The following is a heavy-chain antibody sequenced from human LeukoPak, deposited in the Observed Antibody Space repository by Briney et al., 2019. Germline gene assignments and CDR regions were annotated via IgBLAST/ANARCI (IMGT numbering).Heavy chain of an antibody. D-gene: IGHD3-22*01. CDR1: GFSLTHDA. J-gene: IGHJ4*02. Sequence: GSLRLSCAASGFSLTHDAIHWVRQAPGKGLEWVAVVSKDTVTKIYRDSVKGRFTVSTDSSKNTVYLQMTGLRSEDTGVYYCARDLVVIDPENDYWGQGTLVTVSS. CDR2: VSKDTVTK. CDR3: ARDLVVIDPENDY. V-gene: IGHV3-30*10.